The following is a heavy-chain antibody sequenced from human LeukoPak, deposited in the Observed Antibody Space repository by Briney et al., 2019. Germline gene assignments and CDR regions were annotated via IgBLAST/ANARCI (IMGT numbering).Heavy chain of an antibody. Sequence: GGSLRLSCAASGFTFSSYSMNWVRQAPGKGLEWVSAISVSGNTYHADSVKGRFTISRDSSKNTLYLQMNRLRAEDAAVYYCAKNFVLSLDYWGQGTLVTVSS. CDR3: AKNFVLSLDY. V-gene: IGHV3-23*01. J-gene: IGHJ4*02. D-gene: IGHD3-16*02. CDR2: ISVSGNT. CDR1: GFTFSSYS.